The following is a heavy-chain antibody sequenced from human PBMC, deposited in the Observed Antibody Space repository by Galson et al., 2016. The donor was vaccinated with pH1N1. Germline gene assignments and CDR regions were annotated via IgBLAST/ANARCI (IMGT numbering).Heavy chain of an antibody. CDR3: AKDQSTKIIFQGTFDN. V-gene: IGHV3-23*01. D-gene: IGHD3-22*01. J-gene: IGHJ4*01. CDR1: GFTFSSFG. CDR2: VSATGLSS. Sequence: SLRLSCAASGFTFSSFGIHWVRQVPGKGLEWVSFVSATGLSSYYADSVKGRFTISRDNSKNTVSLNVSSLRVEDTALYYCAKDQSTKIIFQGTFDNWGRGTLVTVSS.